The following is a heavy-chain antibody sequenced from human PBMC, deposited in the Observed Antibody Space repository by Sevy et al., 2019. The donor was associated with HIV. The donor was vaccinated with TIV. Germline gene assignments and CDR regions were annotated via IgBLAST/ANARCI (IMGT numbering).Heavy chain of an antibody. D-gene: IGHD6-13*01. CDR3: AREGERQKLDY. CDR1: GFTFSSYA. Sequence: GGSLRLSCAASGFTFSSYAMHWVRQAPGKGLEWVAVISYDGSNKYYADSVKGRFTISRDNSKNTLYLQMNSLRAEDTAVYYCAREGERQKLDYWGQGTLVTVSS. CDR2: ISYDGSNK. V-gene: IGHV3-30-3*01. J-gene: IGHJ4*02.